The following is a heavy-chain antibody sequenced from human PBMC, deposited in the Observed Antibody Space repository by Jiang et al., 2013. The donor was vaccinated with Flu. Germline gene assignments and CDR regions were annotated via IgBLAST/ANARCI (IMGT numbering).Heavy chain of an antibody. V-gene: IGHV4-39*01. D-gene: IGHD5-24*01. CDR2: IYYSGST. J-gene: IGHJ4*02. CDR3: ARAPRDGYNYDY. Sequence: LLKPSETLSLTCTVSGGSISSSSYYWGWIRQPPGKGLEWIGSIYYSGSTYYNPSLKSRVTISVDTSKNQFSLKLSSVTAADTAVYYCARAPRDGYNYDYWGQGTLVTVSS. CDR1: GGSISSSSYY.